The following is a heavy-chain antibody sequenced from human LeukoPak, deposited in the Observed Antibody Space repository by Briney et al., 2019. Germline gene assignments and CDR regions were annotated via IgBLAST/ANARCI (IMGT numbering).Heavy chain of an antibody. CDR1: GGSISSSSYY. CDR2: IYYSGST. CDR3: ARHYGGWRTFDY. V-gene: IGHV4-39*01. D-gene: IGHD6-19*01. Sequence: SETLSLTCTVSGGSISSSSYYWGWIRQPPGKGLEWIGCIYYSGSTYYNPSLESRVTISVDTSKNQFSLKLSSVTAADTAGYYCARHYGGWRTFDYWGQGTLVTVSS. J-gene: IGHJ4*02.